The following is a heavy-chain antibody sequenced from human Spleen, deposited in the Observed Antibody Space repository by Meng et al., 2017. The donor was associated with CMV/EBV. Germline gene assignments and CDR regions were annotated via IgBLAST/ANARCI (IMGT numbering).Heavy chain of an antibody. J-gene: IGHJ4*02. CDR2: ISGSGGST. CDR1: GFTFSSYA. Sequence: GGSLRLSCAASGFTFSSYAMSWVRQAPGKGLEWVSAISGSGGSTYYADSVKGRFTISRDNSKNTLYLQMNSLRAEDTAVYYCARDGKYCDSVSCYFDYWGQGTLVTVSS. D-gene: IGHD2/OR15-2a*01. CDR3: ARDGKYCDSVSCYFDY. V-gene: IGHV3-23*01.